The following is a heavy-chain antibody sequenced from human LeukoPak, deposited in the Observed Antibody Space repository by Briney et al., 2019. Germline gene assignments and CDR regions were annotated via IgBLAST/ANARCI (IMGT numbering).Heavy chain of an antibody. V-gene: IGHV3-66*01. CDR2: IYSGGST. CDR3: ASTVTTPYYYYGMDV. Sequence: GGSLRLSCAASGFTVSSNYMSWVRQAPGKGLEWVSVIYSGGSTYYADSVKGRFTISRDNSKNTLYLQMNSLRAEDTAVYYCASTVTTPYYYYGMDVWGRGTTVTVSS. J-gene: IGHJ6*02. D-gene: IGHD4-17*01. CDR1: GFTVSSNY.